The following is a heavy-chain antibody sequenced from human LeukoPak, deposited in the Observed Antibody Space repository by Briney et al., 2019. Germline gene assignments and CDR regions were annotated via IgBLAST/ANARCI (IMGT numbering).Heavy chain of an antibody. Sequence: GESLKISWKGSGYSFTSYWIAWVRQLPGKGLEWMGIIYPGDSETRYSPSFQCQVTISVDKTINTAYLQWSSLKASDSAMYYCARPGRDGGYSYGFDHWGQGTLVTVSS. V-gene: IGHV5-51*01. D-gene: IGHD5-18*01. CDR3: ARPGRDGGYSYGFDH. CDR1: GYSFTSYW. J-gene: IGHJ5*02. CDR2: IYPGDSET.